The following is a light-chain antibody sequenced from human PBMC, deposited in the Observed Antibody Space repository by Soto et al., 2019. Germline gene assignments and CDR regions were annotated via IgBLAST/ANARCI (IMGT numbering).Light chain of an antibody. CDR1: QSLSSN. V-gene: IGKV3-15*01. Sequence: EIVMTQSPATLSVSPGERATLSCRASQSLSSNLAWFQQKPGQAPRLLIFDVSTRDTGIPPRFSGSGSGTEFTLTISSLQSEDFGVYYCQQYNEWPLTFGGGTKVDIK. CDR2: DVS. J-gene: IGKJ4*01. CDR3: QQYNEWPLT.